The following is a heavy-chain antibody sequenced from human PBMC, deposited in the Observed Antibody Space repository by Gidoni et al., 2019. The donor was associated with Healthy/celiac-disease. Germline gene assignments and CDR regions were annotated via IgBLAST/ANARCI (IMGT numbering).Heavy chain of an antibody. CDR1: GFTFSSYG. V-gene: IGHV3-30*18. J-gene: IGHJ4*02. CDR2: ISYDGSNK. Sequence: QVQLVESGGGVVQPGRYLRLSCAASGFTFSSYGMHWVRQAPGKGLEWVAVISYDGSNKYYADSVKGRFTISRDNSKNTLYLQMNSLRAEDTAVYYCAKDIGPIAAAGTFDYWGQGTLVTASS. CDR3: AKDIGPIAAAGTFDY. D-gene: IGHD6-13*01.